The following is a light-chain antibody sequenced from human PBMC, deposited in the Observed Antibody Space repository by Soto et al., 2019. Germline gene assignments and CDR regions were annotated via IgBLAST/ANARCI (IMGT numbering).Light chain of an antibody. V-gene: IGKV3-20*01. Sequence: EIVLTQSPGTLSLSPGERATLSCRASQSVSSGYLDWYQQKPGQAPRLLIYAASSRATGIPDKFSGSGSGTDLTLTIRRLEPEDLAVYYCQQYGSSPLTFGGGTKVEIK. CDR3: QQYGSSPLT. CDR1: QSVSSGY. J-gene: IGKJ4*01. CDR2: AAS.